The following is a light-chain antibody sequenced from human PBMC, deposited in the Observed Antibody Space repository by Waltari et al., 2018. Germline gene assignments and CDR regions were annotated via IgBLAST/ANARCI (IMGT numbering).Light chain of an antibody. CDR3: CSYVGGGTLV. Sequence: QSALTQPASVSGSPGPSITISCMGTSSAVGGYNFVPWYQQHPGKAPKLMIYAVTKRPSGVSNRFSGSKSGNTASLTISGLQAEDEADYYCCSYVGGGTLVFGGGTNVTVL. V-gene: IGLV2-23*02. CDR1: SSAVGGYNF. CDR2: AVT. J-gene: IGLJ2*01.